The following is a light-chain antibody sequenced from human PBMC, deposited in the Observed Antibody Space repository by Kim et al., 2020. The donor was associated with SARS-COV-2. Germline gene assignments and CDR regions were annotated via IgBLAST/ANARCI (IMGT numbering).Light chain of an antibody. V-gene: IGKV1-39*01. CDR2: AAS. CDR3: QQTYSTPAT. Sequence: ASVGDRVTITCRTSKSISTHLNWYQQKPGKAPDLLIYAASSLVSGVPSRFSGTGSGTDFTLTISSLQPEDFATYYCQQTYSTPATFGQGTKVDIK. J-gene: IGKJ1*01. CDR1: KSISTH.